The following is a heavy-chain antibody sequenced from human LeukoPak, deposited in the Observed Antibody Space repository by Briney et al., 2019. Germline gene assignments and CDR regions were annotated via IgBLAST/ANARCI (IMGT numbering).Heavy chain of an antibody. J-gene: IGHJ4*02. CDR3: ASRGGALGAAAAPGG. Sequence: SETLSLTCAVYGGSFSGYYWSWIRQPPGEGLEWIGEINHSGSTNYNPSLKSRVTISVDTSKNQFSLKLSSVTAADPAVYYCASRGGALGAAAAPGGWGQGTLVTVSS. CDR1: GGSFSGYY. CDR2: INHSGST. D-gene: IGHD6-13*01. V-gene: IGHV4-34*01.